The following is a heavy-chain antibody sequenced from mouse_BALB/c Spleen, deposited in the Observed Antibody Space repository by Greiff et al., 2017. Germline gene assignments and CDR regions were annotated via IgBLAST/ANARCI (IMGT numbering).Heavy chain of an antibody. CDR2: IDPENGDT. J-gene: IGHJ2*01. Sequence: EVQLQQSGAELVRSGASVKLSCTASGFNIKDYYMHWVKQRPEQGLEWIGWIDPENGDTEYAPKFQGKATMTADTSSNTAYLQLSSLTSEDTAVYYCNANWDVDFDDWGQGTTLTVSS. CDR1: GFNIKDYY. D-gene: IGHD4-1*01. V-gene: IGHV14-4*02. CDR3: NANWDVDFDD.